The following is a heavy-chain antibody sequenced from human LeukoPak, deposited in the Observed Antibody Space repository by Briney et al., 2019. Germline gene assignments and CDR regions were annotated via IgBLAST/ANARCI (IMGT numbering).Heavy chain of an antibody. CDR1: GFTFSSYG. Sequence: GGSLRLSCAASGFTFSSYGMSWVRQAPGKGLEWVSAISGSGGSTYYADSVKGRFTISRDNSKNTLYLQMNSLRAEDTAVYYCAKVQSMVGAPWVDYWGQGTLVTVSS. CDR2: ISGSGGST. D-gene: IGHD1-26*01. V-gene: IGHV3-23*01. CDR3: AKVQSMVGAPWVDY. J-gene: IGHJ4*02.